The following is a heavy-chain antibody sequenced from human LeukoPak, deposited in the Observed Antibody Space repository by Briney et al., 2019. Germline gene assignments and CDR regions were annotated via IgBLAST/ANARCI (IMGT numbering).Heavy chain of an antibody. CDR2: VSSSSSYI. CDR3: ARDSDYGGNGLGFDY. V-gene: IGHV3-21*01. CDR1: GFTFSSYS. J-gene: IGHJ4*02. Sequence: GGSLRLSCAASGFTFSSYSMNWVRQAPGKGLEWVSSVSSSSSYIYYADSVKGRFTISRDNAKNSLYLQMNGLRAEDTAVYYCARDSDYGGNGLGFDYWGQGTLVTVSS. D-gene: IGHD4-23*01.